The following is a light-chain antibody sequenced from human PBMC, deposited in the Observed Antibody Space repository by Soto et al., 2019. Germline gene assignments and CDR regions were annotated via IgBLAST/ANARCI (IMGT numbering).Light chain of an antibody. V-gene: IGLV2-8*01. CDR1: SSDVGGYNY. J-gene: IGLJ1*01. Sequence: QSVLTQPPSASGSPGQSVTISCTGTSSDVGGYNYVSWYQQHPGKAPKLMIYEVSKRPSGVPDRFSGSKSGNTASLTVSGLQAEDEADYYCRSYAGSSTRFGTGPNVTVL. CDR3: RSYAGSSTR. CDR2: EVS.